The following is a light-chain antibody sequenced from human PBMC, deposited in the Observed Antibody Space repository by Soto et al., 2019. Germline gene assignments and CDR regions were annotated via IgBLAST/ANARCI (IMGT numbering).Light chain of an antibody. V-gene: IGKV1-5*01. CDR2: AAS. CDR3: QHYNSYSEA. CDR1: QSISNH. Sequence: DIQMTQSPSTLSASVGDRVTITCRASQSISNHLNWYQQKPGKAPKLLIFAASSLQSGVPSRFSGSGSGTEFTLTISSLQPDDFATYYCQHYNSYSEAFGQGTKVDIK. J-gene: IGKJ1*01.